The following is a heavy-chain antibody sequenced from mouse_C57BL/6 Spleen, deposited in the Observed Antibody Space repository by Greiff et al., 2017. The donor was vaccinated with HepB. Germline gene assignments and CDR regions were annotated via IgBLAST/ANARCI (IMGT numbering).Heavy chain of an antibody. V-gene: IGHV1-82*01. J-gene: IGHJ4*01. Sequence: VQLQQSGPELVKPGASVKISCKASGYAFSSSWINWVKPRPGKGLEWIGRIYPGDGDTNYNGKFKGKATLTADKSSSTAYMQLSSLTSEDSAVYFCARGDYGSYYYAMDYWGQGTSVTVSS. CDR1: GYAFSSSW. D-gene: IGHD2-2*01. CDR2: IYPGDGDT. CDR3: ARGDYGSYYYAMDY.